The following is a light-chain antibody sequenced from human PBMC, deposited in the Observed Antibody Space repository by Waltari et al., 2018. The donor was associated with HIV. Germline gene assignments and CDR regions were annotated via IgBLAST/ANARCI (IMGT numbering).Light chain of an antibody. CDR2: GTT. CDR3: HHYNNWRET. Sequence: EILMTQSPATLSVSPGERATISCWPSQSVNSNLAWYQQKSGQTPRLLIYGTTTRATDIPARFSGSASGTEFTLTISSLQSEDFAVYYCHHYNNWRETFGQGTKVEIK. CDR1: QSVNSN. J-gene: IGKJ1*01. V-gene: IGKV3-15*01.